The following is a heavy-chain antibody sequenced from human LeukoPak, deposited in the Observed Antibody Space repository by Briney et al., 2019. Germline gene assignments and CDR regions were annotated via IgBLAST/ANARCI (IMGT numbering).Heavy chain of an antibody. CDR1: GGSISSYY. V-gene: IGHV4-59*01. J-gene: IGHJ4*02. D-gene: IGHD6-6*01. Sequence: SETLSLTCTVSGGSISSYYWSWIRQPPGKGLEWIGYIYYSGSTNYNPSLKSRVTISVDTSKNQFSLKLSSVTAADTAVYYCARARVTAIAARPSFDYWGQGTLVTVSS. CDR3: ARARVTAIAARPSFDY. CDR2: IYYSGST.